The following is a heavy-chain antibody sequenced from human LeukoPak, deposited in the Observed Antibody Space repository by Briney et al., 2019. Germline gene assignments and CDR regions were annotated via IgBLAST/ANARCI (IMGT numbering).Heavy chain of an antibody. D-gene: IGHD6-19*01. J-gene: IGHJ6*03. CDR1: GYTFTGYY. V-gene: IGHV1-2*06. Sequence: ASVKVSCKAAGYTFTGYYMHWVRQAPGQGLEWMGRINPNSGGTNYAQKSQGRVTMTRDTSISTAYMELSRLRSDDTAVYYCARGRNGWYHLYYYYYYMDVWGKGTTVTVSS. CDR3: ARGRNGWYHLYYYYYYMDV. CDR2: INPNSGGT.